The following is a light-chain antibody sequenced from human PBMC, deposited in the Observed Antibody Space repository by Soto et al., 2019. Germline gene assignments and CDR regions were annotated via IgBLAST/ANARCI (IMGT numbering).Light chain of an antibody. Sequence: EIAMTHSPANLSVSPGQRATLSCRASQNVNSNLAWYQQKPGHAPSLLMYNVSTRATGFPGRFSGSGSGTEVTLTISSLQSEDSAIYYCQQYNTLNTFGQGTKLDIK. V-gene: IGKV3-15*01. CDR1: QNVNSN. J-gene: IGKJ2*01. CDR2: NVS. CDR3: QQYNTLNT.